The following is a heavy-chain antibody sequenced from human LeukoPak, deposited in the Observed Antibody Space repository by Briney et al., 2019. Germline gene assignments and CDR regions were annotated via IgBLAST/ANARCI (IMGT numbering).Heavy chain of an antibody. CDR1: GFTFSTYS. D-gene: IGHD1-26*01. CDR3: ARDQGSLYYFDY. CDR2: ISSGSSTI. J-gene: IGHJ4*02. Sequence: GGSLRLSCAASGFTFSTYSMNWVRQAPGRGLEWVSYISSGSSTIFYADSVKGRFTTSRDNAQNSLYLQMNSLRDEDTAVYYCARDQGSLYYFDYWGQGTLVTVSS. V-gene: IGHV3-48*02.